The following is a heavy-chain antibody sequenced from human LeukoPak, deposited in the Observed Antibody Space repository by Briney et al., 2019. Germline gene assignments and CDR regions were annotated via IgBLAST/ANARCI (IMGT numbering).Heavy chain of an antibody. V-gene: IGHV3-43*02. CDR2: ISGDGGST. D-gene: IGHD4-17*01. Sequence: PGGSLRLSCAASGFTFDDYAMHWVRQAPGKGLEWVSLISGDGGSTYYADSVKGRFTVSRDNSKNSLYLQMNSLRTEDTALYYCAKDMGPYGDYANDYWGQGTLVTVSS. CDR3: AKDMGPYGDYANDY. CDR1: GFTFDDYA. J-gene: IGHJ4*02.